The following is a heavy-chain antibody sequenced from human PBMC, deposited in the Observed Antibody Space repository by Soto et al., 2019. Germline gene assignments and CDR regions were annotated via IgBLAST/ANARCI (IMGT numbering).Heavy chain of an antibody. CDR3: ARDMKVWSGYYLSYYMDV. Sequence: ASVKVSCKASGYTFTSYYIHWVRQAPGQGLEWMGIINPSGGSTSYAQKFQGRVTMTRDTSTSTVYMELSSLRSEDTAVYYCARDMKVWSGYYLSYYMDVWGKGTTVTVSS. V-gene: IGHV1-46*03. J-gene: IGHJ6*03. CDR2: INPSGGST. CDR1: GYTFTSYY. D-gene: IGHD3-3*01.